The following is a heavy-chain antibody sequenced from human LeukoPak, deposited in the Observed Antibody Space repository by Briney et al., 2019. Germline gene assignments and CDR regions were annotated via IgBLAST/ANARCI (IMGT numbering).Heavy chain of an antibody. CDR1: GYTFTGYY. Sequence: APVKVSCKASGYTFTGYYIHWVRQAPGQGLEWMGRINPNSGGTNYAQKFQGRVTMTRDTSITTAYMELSSLRSDDTAVYYCARGPPTLGYCTSTSCLLDYWGQGTLVTVSS. CDR3: ARGPPTLGYCTSTSCLLDY. V-gene: IGHV1-2*06. J-gene: IGHJ4*02. D-gene: IGHD2-2*01. CDR2: INPNSGGT.